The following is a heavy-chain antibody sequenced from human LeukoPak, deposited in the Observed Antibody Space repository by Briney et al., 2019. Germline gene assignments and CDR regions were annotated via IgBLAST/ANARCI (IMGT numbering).Heavy chain of an antibody. CDR3: ARGHLKYYHDSSGYYALRSEYFQH. CDR2: INHSGST. CDR1: GGSFSGYY. D-gene: IGHD3-22*01. V-gene: IGHV4-34*01. J-gene: IGHJ1*01. Sequence: SETLSLTCAVYGGSFSGYYWSWIRQPPGKGLEWIGEINHSGSTNYNPSLKSRVTISVDTSKNQFSLKLSSVTAADTAVYYCARGHLKYYHDSSGYYALRSEYFQHWGQGTLVTVSS.